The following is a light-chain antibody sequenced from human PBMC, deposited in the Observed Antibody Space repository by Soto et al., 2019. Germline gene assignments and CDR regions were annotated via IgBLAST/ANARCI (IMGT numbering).Light chain of an antibody. J-gene: IGLJ2*01. CDR1: SSDIGGHNF. CDR2: EVS. V-gene: IGLV2-14*01. Sequence: QSVLTQPAAVSGSPGQSITISCTGTSSDIGGHNFVSWYQHHPGKAPKLLIYEVSYRASGVSNRFTGSKSANTASLTISGLQAEDAADYSCSSYTTSSYVVFGGGTKLTVL. CDR3: SSYTTSSYVV.